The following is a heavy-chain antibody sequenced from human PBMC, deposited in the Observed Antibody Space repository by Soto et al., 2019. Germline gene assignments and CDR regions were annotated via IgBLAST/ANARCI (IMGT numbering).Heavy chain of an antibody. CDR3: ARGIVVVTATRGYFDY. CDR2: IYYSGST. CDR1: GGSISSYY. J-gene: IGHJ4*02. D-gene: IGHD2-21*02. V-gene: IGHV4-59*01. Sequence: PSETLSLTCTVSGGSISSYYWSWIRQPPGKGLEWIGYIYYSGSTNYNPSLKSRVTISVDTSKNQFSLKLSSVTAADTAVYYCARGIVVVTATRGYFDYWGQGTLVTVSS.